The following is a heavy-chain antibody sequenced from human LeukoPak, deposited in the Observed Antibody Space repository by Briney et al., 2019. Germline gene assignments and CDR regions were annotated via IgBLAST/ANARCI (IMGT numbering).Heavy chain of an antibody. CDR2: MNPNRGNT. V-gene: IGHV1-8*01. J-gene: IGHJ3*02. D-gene: IGHD2-2*01. Sequence: ASVKVSCKASGCTFTNYDINWVRQAPGQGLVWMGWMNPNRGNTGYAQKFQGRVTMTRNTSISTAYMELSSLRSEDTAVYYCARLRCSSTGCLYDAFDIWGQGTMVTVSS. CDR1: GCTFTNYD. CDR3: ARLRCSSTGCLYDAFDI.